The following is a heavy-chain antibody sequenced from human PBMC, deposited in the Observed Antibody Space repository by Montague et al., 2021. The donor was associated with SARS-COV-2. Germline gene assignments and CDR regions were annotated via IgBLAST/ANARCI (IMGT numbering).Heavy chain of an antibody. Sequence: CAISGDSVSGDIATRNWIRQSPSRDLEWLVRTYHRSKWYNDYAESVKSRITINPDTSKNQTSLQLNSVTPEDTAVYYCARTSASSDYWGQGTLVTVSS. V-gene: IGHV6-1*01. CDR1: GDSVSGDIAT. CDR2: TYHRSKWYN. J-gene: IGHJ4*02. CDR3: ARTSASSDY. D-gene: IGHD1-26*01.